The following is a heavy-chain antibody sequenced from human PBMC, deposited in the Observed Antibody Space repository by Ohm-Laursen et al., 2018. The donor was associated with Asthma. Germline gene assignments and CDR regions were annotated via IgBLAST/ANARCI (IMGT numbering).Heavy chain of an antibody. CDR3: ARIGPEWELPGREYSLIH. Sequence: SLRLSCAASGFSFHEYAMHWVRQSPGKGLEWVSGISWNSGSIGYADSVKGRFTISRDNARNSVYLQMNSLRAEDTALYYCARIGPEWELPGREYSLIHWGQGTLVTVSS. D-gene: IGHD1-26*01. CDR2: ISWNSGSI. CDR1: GFSFHEYA. J-gene: IGHJ1*01. V-gene: IGHV3-9*01.